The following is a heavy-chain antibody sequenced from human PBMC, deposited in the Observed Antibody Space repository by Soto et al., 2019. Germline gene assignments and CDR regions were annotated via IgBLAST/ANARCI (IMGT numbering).Heavy chain of an antibody. V-gene: IGHV3-74*01. J-gene: IGHJ4*02. D-gene: IGHD1-1*01. Sequence: WGSLRLSCAACGCTFSGNWMHLVRQAPGKGLLWVSSINPDGSNTDYADSVKGRFTISRDNAKNTLYLQMNSLRAEDTAVYYCAGGIWNDNAYWGQGTLVTVS. CDR2: INPDGSNT. CDR1: GCTFSGNW. CDR3: AGGIWNDNAY.